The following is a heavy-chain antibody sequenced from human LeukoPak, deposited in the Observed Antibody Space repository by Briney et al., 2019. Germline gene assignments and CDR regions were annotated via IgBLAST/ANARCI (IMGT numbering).Heavy chain of an antibody. D-gene: IGHD5-24*01. CDR1: GGSFSGYY. V-gene: IGHV4-34*01. Sequence: PSETLSLTCAVYGGSFSGYYWSWNRQPPGKGLEWIGEINHSGSTNYNPSLKSRVTISVDTSKNQFSLKLSSVTAADTAVYYCARLYLPATRFDYWGQGTLVTVSS. CDR3: ARLYLPATRFDY. CDR2: INHSGST. J-gene: IGHJ4*02.